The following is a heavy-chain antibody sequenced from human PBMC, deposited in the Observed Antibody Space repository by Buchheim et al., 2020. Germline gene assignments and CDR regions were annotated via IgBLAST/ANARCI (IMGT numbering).Heavy chain of an antibody. Sequence: QVHLVQSGADVKKVGSSVKVACKASEGTFGSDAISWVRQAPGQGLEWLGRTMPLAGITNYAQKFQDRVTLTADKPTSTAHMELTNLRSDDSGTYYCARGFGGIARDWGQGTL. D-gene: IGHD2-15*01. V-gene: IGHV1-69*04. CDR3: ARGFGGIARD. CDR2: TMPLAGIT. J-gene: IGHJ4*02. CDR1: EGTFGSDA.